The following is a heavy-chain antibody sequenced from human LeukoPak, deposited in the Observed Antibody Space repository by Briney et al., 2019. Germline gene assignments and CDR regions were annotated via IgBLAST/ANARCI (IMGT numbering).Heavy chain of an antibody. J-gene: IGHJ4*02. V-gene: IGHV1-18*01. CDR3: AGGYSYGYTLDY. Sequence: ASVKVSFKASGYTFTSYGISWVRQAPGQGLEWMGWISAYNGNTNYAQKLQGRVTMTTDTSTSTAYMELRSLRSDDTAVYYCAGGYSYGYTLDYWGQGTLVTVSS. CDR2: ISAYNGNT. CDR1: GYTFTSYG. D-gene: IGHD5-18*01.